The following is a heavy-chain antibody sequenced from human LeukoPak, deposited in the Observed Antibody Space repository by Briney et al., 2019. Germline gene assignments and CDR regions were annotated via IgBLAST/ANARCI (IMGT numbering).Heavy chain of an antibody. CDR1: GFTFSSYG. D-gene: IGHD6-13*01. Sequence: PGGSLRLSCAASGFTFSSYGMHWVRQAPGKGLEWVAVIWYGGSNKYYADSVKGRFTISRDNSKNTLYLQMNSLRAEDTAVYYCAKSKDSSWFYFDYWGQGTLVTVSS. CDR2: IWYGGSNK. V-gene: IGHV3-30*02. J-gene: IGHJ4*02. CDR3: AKSKDSSWFYFDY.